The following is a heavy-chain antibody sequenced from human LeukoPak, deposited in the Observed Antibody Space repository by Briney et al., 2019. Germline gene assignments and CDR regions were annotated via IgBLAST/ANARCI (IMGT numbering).Heavy chain of an antibody. J-gene: IGHJ5*02. CDR3: ARGSTRGYNWFDP. CDR1: GYSFTSYW. CDR2: IYPGDSDT. Sequence: GESLKISCQASGYSFTSYWIAWVRQMPGKGLEWMGIIYPGDSDTRYSPSFQGQVIISADKSISTAYLQWSSLKASDTAMYYCARGSTRGYNWFDPWGQGTLVTVSS. V-gene: IGHV5-51*01. D-gene: IGHD2-2*01.